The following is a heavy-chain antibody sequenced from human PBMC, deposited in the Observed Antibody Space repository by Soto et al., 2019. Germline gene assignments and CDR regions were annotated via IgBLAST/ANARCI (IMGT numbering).Heavy chain of an antibody. J-gene: IGHJ6*03. Sequence: QVQLQESGPGLVKPSQTLSLTCTVSGGSISSGGYYWSWIRQHPGKGLEWIGYIYYSGSTDYNPSLKSRVTIAVDTSKNQFSLKLSSVTAADTDVYYCARGLTINYYMDVGGKGSTVTVSS. V-gene: IGHV4-31*03. CDR2: IYYSGST. CDR3: ARGLTINYYMDV. CDR1: GGSISSGGYY. D-gene: IGHD3-3*01.